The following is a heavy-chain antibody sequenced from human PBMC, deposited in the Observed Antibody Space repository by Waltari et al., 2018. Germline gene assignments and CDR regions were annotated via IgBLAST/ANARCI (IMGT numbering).Heavy chain of an antibody. J-gene: IGHJ6*02. CDR1: GYSFTSYW. D-gene: IGHD3-3*01. CDR2: IYPGDSDT. Sequence: EVQLVQSGAEVKKPGESLKISCKGSGYSFTSYWIGWVRPMPGTGLGWMGIIYPGDSDTRYSPSFQGQVTISADKSISTAYLQWSSLKASDTAMYYCARVVVDPTIFGVVIFYGMDVWSQGTTVTVSS. V-gene: IGHV5-51*01. CDR3: ARVVVDPTIFGVVIFYGMDV.